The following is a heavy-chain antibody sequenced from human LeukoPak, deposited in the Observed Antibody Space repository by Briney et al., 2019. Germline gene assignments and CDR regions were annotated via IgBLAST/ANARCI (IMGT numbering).Heavy chain of an antibody. CDR2: MYSSGTT. D-gene: IGHD4-17*01. Sequence: SETLSLTCTVSGGSISSGSYSWNWIRQPAGKGLEWIGRMYSSGTTNYNPSLKSRVTISVDTSENQFSLKLSSVTASDTAVYYCATSPVTTWWFDPWGQGTLVTVSS. J-gene: IGHJ5*02. CDR3: ATSPVTTWWFDP. CDR1: GGSISSGSYS. V-gene: IGHV4-61*02.